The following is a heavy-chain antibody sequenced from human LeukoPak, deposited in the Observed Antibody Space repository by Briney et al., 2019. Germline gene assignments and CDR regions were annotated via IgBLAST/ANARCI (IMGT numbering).Heavy chain of an antibody. V-gene: IGHV1-2*02. D-gene: IGHD1-7*01. CDR1: GYTFTDYY. CDR3: ARISGTGQ. J-gene: IGHJ4*02. CDR2: INPNSGVT. Sequence: ASVKVSCKASGYTFTDYYMHWVRQAPGQGPEWMGWINPNSGVTKCAQKFQGRVTMTRDTSISTAYMELSGLRSDDTAVYYCARISGTGQWGQETLVTVSS.